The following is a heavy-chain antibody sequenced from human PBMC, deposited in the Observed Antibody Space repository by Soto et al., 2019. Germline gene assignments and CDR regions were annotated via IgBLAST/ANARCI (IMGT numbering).Heavy chain of an antibody. Sequence: GPTLVNPTQTLTLTCTFSGFSLRTSGMCVSWILQPPGKALEWLALIDWDDDKYYSTSLKTSLTISKDTSKNHVVLTMTNMTHVHTSMYYCVKEGSSSSSALGIDAFYIWGQGTMVTVSS. V-gene: IGHV2-70*01. J-gene: IGHJ3*02. D-gene: IGHD6-6*01. CDR3: VKEGSSSSSALGIDAFYI. CDR2: IDWDDDK. CDR1: GFSLRTSGMC.